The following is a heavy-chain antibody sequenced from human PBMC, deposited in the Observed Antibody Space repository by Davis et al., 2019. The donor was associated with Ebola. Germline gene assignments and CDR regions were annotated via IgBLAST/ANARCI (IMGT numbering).Heavy chain of an antibody. CDR3: AREGTVTPLDY. V-gene: IGHV4-34*01. J-gene: IGHJ4*02. CDR1: GGSFSGYY. D-gene: IGHD4-17*01. Sequence: SETLSLTCAVYGGSFSGYYWSWIRQPPGKGLEWIGEINHSGGTNYNPSLKSRVTISVDTSKNQFSLKLSSVTAADTAVYYCAREGTVTPLDYWGQGTLVTVSS. CDR2: INHSGGT.